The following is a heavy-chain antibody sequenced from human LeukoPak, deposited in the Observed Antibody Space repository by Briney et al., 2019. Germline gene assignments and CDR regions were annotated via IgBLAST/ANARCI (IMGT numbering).Heavy chain of an antibody. CDR2: ISPNSGGT. D-gene: IGHD3-22*01. Sequence: ASVKVSCKASGYTFTGYYIHWVRQAPGQGLEWMGWISPNSGGTNSAQKFQGRVTMTRDTSISTAYMDLSSLRSDDTAVYYCARGDYYDSSVYYYDWGQGTLVTVPS. V-gene: IGHV1-2*02. CDR3: ARGDYYDSSVYYYD. CDR1: GYTFTGYY. J-gene: IGHJ4*02.